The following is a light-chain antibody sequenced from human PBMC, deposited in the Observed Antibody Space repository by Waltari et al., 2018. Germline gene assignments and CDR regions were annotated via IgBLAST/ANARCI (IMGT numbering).Light chain of an antibody. CDR3: SSYTGRVYV. Sequence: QSALTQPASVSGSPGQSITISCPGTSSDVGIYNAVPSYQQHPGQGPKLIIYQVNNRPSGVSNRVSGSKSGNTASLTISGLQTEDEADYYCSSYTGRVYVFGTGTKVTVL. CDR1: SSDVGIYNA. V-gene: IGLV2-14*01. J-gene: IGLJ1*01. CDR2: QVN.